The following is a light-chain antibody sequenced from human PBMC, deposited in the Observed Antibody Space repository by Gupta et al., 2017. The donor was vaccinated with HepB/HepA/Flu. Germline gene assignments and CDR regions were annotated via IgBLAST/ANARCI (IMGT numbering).Light chain of an antibody. J-gene: IGLJ3*02. CDR1: SSNVGSNF. CDR3: ATWEDTLSGRGWV. CDR2: RNN. Sequence: QSVLTQPPSASGTPGQTVTISCSGSSSNVGSNFVYWYLHLPGTAPKILIYRNNQRPSGVPDRFSGSKSGTSASLAISGLRSEEEAEYYCATWEDTLSGRGWVFGGGTKLTVL. V-gene: IGLV1-47*01.